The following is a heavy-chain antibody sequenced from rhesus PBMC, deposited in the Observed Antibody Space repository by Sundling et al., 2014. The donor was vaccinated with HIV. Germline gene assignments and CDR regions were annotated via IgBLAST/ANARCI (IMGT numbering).Heavy chain of an antibody. J-gene: IGHJ4*01. Sequence: EVQLVETGGGLVQPGGSLKLSCAASGFTFSNYGMSWVRQAPGKGLEWVSAINSGGGSTYYADSVKGRFTISRDNSKNTLSLQMNSLRDEDTAVYYCAKREYYDDDYGHYYFLDYWGQGVLVTVSS. CDR1: GFTFSNYG. D-gene: IGHD3-9*01. CDR2: INSGGGST. V-gene: IGHV3S42*01. CDR3: AKREYYDDDYGHYYFLDY.